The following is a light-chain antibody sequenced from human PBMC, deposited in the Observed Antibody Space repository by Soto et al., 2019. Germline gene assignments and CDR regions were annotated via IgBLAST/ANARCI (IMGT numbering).Light chain of an antibody. CDR2: YTS. V-gene: IGKV3-11*01. CDR3: QQRSNWRIT. Sequence: EIVMTQSPATLSVSPGESATLSCRASQSVSSDLAWYQQKPGQAPRLLIYYTSTRATGFPARFSGSGSGTDFTLTISSLEPEDFAVYYCQQRSNWRITFGQGTRLEIK. CDR1: QSVSSD. J-gene: IGKJ5*01.